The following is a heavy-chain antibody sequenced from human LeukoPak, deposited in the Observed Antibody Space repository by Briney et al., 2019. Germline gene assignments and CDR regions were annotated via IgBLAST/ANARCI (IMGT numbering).Heavy chain of an antibody. CDR1: GGSISSYY. Sequence: KPSETLSLTCTASGGSISSYYWSWIRQPAGKGLEWIGRIYTSGSTNYNPSLKSRVTMSVDTSKNQFSLKLSSVTAADTAVYYCARVVESEIFGVVIIRIDYWGQGTLVTVSS. J-gene: IGHJ4*02. CDR2: IYTSGST. CDR3: ARVVESEIFGVVIIRIDY. D-gene: IGHD3-3*01. V-gene: IGHV4-4*07.